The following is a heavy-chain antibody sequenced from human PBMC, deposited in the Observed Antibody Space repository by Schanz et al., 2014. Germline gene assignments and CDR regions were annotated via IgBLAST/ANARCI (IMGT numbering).Heavy chain of an antibody. J-gene: IGHJ4*02. CDR1: GFTFGAYT. Sequence: EVQLVESGGGLVKPGGSLRLSCVTSGFTFGAYTMNWVRQAPGKGLEWVANINQDGSDKSYVDSVKGRFTISRDNAKNSLYLQMNSLRAEDTAVYYCARDKGGYYPFDYWGQGSLVTVSS. CDR3: ARDKGGYYPFDY. D-gene: IGHD3-22*01. V-gene: IGHV3-7*01. CDR2: INQDGSDK.